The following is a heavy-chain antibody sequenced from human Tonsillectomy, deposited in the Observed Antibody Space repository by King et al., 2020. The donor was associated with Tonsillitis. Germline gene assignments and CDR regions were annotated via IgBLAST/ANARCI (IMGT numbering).Heavy chain of an antibody. Sequence: VQLQQSGPGLVKPSQTLSLTCAISGDSVSSNSAAWSWIRQSPSRGLEWLGRTYYRSKWYNDYAVSVKSRITINPDTSKNQFSLQLNSVTPEDTAVYYCAVGLTETAMVDYYHYGMDVWGQVPPVTVSS. D-gene: IGHD5-18*01. J-gene: IGHJ6*02. CDR2: TYYRSKWYN. CDR1: GDSVSSNSAA. V-gene: IGHV6-1*01. CDR3: AVGLTETAMVDYYHYGMDV.